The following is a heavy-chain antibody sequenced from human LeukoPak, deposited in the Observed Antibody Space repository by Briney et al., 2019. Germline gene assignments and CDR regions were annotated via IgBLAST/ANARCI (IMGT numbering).Heavy chain of an antibody. V-gene: IGHV4-31*03. D-gene: IGHD3-22*01. CDR1: GGSISSGGYY. CDR3: ARDREYDSSGYCYRAGLFDI. Sequence: SETLSLTCTVSGGSISSGGYYWSWIRQHPGKGLEWIGYIYYSGSTYYNPSLKSRVTISVDTSKNQFSLKLSSVTAADTAVYYCARDREYDSSGYCYRAGLFDIWGQGTMVTVSS. CDR2: IYYSGST. J-gene: IGHJ3*02.